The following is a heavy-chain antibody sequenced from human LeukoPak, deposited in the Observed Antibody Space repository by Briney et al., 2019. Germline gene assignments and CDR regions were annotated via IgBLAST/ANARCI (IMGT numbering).Heavy chain of an antibody. Sequence: GGSLRLSCAASGFTVSSNYMSWVRQAPGKGLEWVSVIYSDGSTYYADSVKGRFTISRDNSKNTLYLQMNSLRAEDTAVYYCARAPYGDYGYDYWGQGTLVTVSS. D-gene: IGHD4-17*01. CDR3: ARAPYGDYGYDY. V-gene: IGHV3-66*02. CDR1: GFTVSSNY. J-gene: IGHJ4*02. CDR2: IYSDGST.